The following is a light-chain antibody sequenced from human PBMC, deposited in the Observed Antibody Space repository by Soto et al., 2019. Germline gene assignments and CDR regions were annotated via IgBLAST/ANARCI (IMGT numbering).Light chain of an antibody. CDR3: WSSAGADTWV. J-gene: IGLJ3*02. CDR2: DGS. CDR1: RSDVGSHKL. V-gene: IGLV2-23*01. Sequence: QSVLTQPASVSGSPGQSFTISCTGTRSDVGSHKLVSWYRQYPGKPPKLMIYDGSERPSGVSKRFSDSKSGNTISLAISGLQAEDEAAYYCWSSAGADTWVFGGGTKVTVL.